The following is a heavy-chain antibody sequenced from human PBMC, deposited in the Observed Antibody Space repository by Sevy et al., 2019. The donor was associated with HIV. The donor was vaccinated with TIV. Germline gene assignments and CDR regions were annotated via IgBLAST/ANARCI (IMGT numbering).Heavy chain of an antibody. CDR2: IKEDGTDK. V-gene: IGHV3-7*03. Sequence: GGSLRLSCAVSGFTFSNHWMTWVRQAPGKGLEWVANIKEDGTDKFYVDSVMGRFSISRDNAKQLLYLQMNSLRVEDTAAYYCAGGRRFEHGGSDYWGQGTLVTVSS. D-gene: IGHD2-15*01. CDR3: AGGRRFEHGGSDY. CDR1: GFTFSNHW. J-gene: IGHJ4*02.